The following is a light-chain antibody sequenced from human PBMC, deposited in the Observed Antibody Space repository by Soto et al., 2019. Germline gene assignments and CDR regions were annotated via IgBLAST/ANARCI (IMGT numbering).Light chain of an antibody. Sequence: DIQMTQSPSSVSASVGDRVTITCRASQAISSWLAWYQQKPGRAPKLLIYSASSLQNGAPSRFTGSGSGTDFTLPITSLQPDDTAIYYCQQARSFPLTFGGGTKVEIK. CDR3: QQARSFPLT. CDR2: SAS. V-gene: IGKV1-12*01. J-gene: IGKJ4*01. CDR1: QAISSW.